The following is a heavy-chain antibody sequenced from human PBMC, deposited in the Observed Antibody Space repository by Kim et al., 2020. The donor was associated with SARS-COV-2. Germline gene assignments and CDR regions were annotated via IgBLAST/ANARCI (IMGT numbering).Heavy chain of an antibody. Sequence: GGSLRLSCAASGFTFSSYSMNWVRQAPGKGLEWVSSISSSSYIYYADSVKGRFTISRDNAKNSLYLQMNSLRAEDTAVYYCARDSGPGWFDPWGQGTLVTVSS. CDR1: GFTFSSYS. CDR2: ISSSSYI. D-gene: IGHD3-10*01. CDR3: ARDSGPGWFDP. V-gene: IGHV3-21*01. J-gene: IGHJ5*02.